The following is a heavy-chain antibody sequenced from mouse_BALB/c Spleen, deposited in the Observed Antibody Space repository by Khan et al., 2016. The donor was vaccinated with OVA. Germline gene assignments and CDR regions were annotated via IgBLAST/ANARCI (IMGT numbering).Heavy chain of an antibody. CDR3: IPYGNCAMDY. CDR2: FSLKSIIYAL. CDR1: GFTFSDYW. Sequence: EVKREGPGGGLVHPGRSMKLSCVASGFTFSDYWMTWVRQSPERALGWLAEFSLKSIIYALQYVESVRGRFTISRDDSKRSVYMQMNNLRAEVTGSYYCIPYGNCAMDYWGQGTSVTVSS. V-gene: IGHV6-6*02. D-gene: IGHD2-10*02. J-gene: IGHJ4*01.